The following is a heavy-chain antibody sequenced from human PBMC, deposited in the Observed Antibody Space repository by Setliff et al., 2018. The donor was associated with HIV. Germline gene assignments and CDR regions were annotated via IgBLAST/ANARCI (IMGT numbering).Heavy chain of an antibody. CDR2: IWPDDSDT. CDR3: ARHGQYGSGSYYNRPFDY. CDR1: GSSFTNYW. Sequence: GESLKISCKGSGSSFTNYWVGWVRQMPANGLEWMGLIWPDDSDTIYSPSFQGQVIMSVDKSISTAYLQWSSLKASDTAMYYCARHGQYGSGSYYNRPFDYWGQGTLVTVSS. V-gene: IGHV5-51*01. J-gene: IGHJ4*02. D-gene: IGHD3-10*01.